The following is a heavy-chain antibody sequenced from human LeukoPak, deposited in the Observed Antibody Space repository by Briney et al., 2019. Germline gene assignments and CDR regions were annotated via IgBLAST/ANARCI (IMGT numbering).Heavy chain of an antibody. J-gene: IGHJ4*02. D-gene: IGHD3-10*01. CDR2: FDPEDGET. Sequence: ASVKVSCNVSGYTLTELSMHWVRQAPGKGLEWMEGFDPEDGETIYAQKFQGRVTMTEDTSTDTAYMELSSLRSEDTAVYYCATYPITYYYGSGSPYYFDYWGQGTLVTVSS. V-gene: IGHV1-24*01. CDR3: ATYPITYYYGSGSPYYFDY. CDR1: GYTLTELS.